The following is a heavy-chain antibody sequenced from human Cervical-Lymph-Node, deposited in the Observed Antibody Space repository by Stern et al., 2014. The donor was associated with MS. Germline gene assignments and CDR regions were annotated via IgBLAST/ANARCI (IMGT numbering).Heavy chain of an antibody. D-gene: IGHD1-26*01. J-gene: IGHJ4*02. CDR1: GGTFSTYP. CDR3: ARGRGSYLDQ. CDR2: IIPMTGIS. V-gene: IGHV1-69*04. Sequence: QVQLVQSGAEVKKPGSAVTVSCKASGGTFSTYPISWARQAPGQGLEWMGRIIPMTGISNEAQKFKGRVTITADRSTSTASKELSGLRSEDTAVYYCARGRGSYLDQWGQGTLVIVSS.